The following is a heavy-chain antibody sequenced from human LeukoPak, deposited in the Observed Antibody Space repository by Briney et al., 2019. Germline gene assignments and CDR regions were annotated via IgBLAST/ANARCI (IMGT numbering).Heavy chain of an antibody. CDR3: ARVVTYYYGMDV. J-gene: IGHJ6*02. D-gene: IGHD2-21*02. Sequence: GGSLRLSCAASGFTFSNYAMSWVRQAPGQGLEWVSAISGGGSTTYSADSVKGRFTISRDNSKNTLYLQMNSLRAEDTAVYYCARVVTYYYGMDVWGQGTTVTVSS. CDR2: ISGGGSTT. CDR1: GFTFSNYA. V-gene: IGHV3-23*01.